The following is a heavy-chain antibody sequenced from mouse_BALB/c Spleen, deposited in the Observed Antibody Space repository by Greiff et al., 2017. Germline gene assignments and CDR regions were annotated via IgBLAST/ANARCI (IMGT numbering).Heavy chain of an antibody. Sequence: VKLLESGPGLVAPSQSLSITCTVSGFSLTSYGVHWVRQPPGKGLEWLGVIWAGGSTNYNSALMSRLSISKDNSKSQVFLKMNSLQTDDTAMYYCARERGSSSYYYAMDYWGQGTSVTVSS. CDR2: IWAGGST. CDR3: ARERGSSSYYYAMDY. D-gene: IGHD1-1*01. CDR1: GFSLTSYG. J-gene: IGHJ4*01. V-gene: IGHV2-9*02.